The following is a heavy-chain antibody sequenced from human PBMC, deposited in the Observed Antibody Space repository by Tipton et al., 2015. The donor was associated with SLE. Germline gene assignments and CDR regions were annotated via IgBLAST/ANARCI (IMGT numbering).Heavy chain of an antibody. V-gene: IGHV3-9*01. CDR1: GLTFSVFW. CDR2: LSWDSGSV. D-gene: IGHD6-13*01. J-gene: IGHJ4*02. CDR3: AKDMRSSSVATPSYFDY. Sequence: RSLRLSCAASGLTFSVFWMSWVRQAPGKGLEWLSGLSWDSGSVGYADSVKGRFTISRDNAKNSLYLQMDSLRAEDTALYYCAKDMRSSSVATPSYFDYWGQGTLVTVSS.